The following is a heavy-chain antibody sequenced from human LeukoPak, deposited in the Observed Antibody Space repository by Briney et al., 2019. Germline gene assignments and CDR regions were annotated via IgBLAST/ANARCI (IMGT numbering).Heavy chain of an antibody. J-gene: IGHJ4*02. V-gene: IGHV4-39*01. CDR1: GGSFSSSSYY. CDR3: ARHSSSDYSNYRY. D-gene: IGHD4-11*01. CDR2: IYYSGST. Sequence: SETLSLTCTVSGGSFSSSSYYWGWIRQPPGKGLEWIGSIYYSGSTYYNPSLKSRVTISVDTSKNQFSLKLSSVTAADTAVYYCARHSSSDYSNYRYWGQGTLLTVSS.